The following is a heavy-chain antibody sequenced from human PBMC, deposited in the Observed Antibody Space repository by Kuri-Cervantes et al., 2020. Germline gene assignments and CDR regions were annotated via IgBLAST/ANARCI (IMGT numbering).Heavy chain of an antibody. CDR2: ISGSGGST. V-gene: IGHV3-23*01. D-gene: IGHD6-19*01. Sequence: GESLKSFCAASGFTFSSYAMHWVRQAPGKGLEWVSAISGSGGSTYYADSVKGRFTISRDNSKNTLYLQMNSLRDEETAVYYWEMYSSGWFLGFDYLGQGTLVTVSS. CDR3: EMYSSGWFLGFDY. CDR1: GFTFSSYA. J-gene: IGHJ4*02.